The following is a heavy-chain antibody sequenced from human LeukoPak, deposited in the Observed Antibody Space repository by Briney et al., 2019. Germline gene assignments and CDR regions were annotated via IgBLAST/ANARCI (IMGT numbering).Heavy chain of an antibody. CDR2: ISYDGSNK. CDR3: ARDGSSCPFDY. V-gene: IGHV3-30-3*01. J-gene: IGHJ4*02. CDR1: GFTFSSYA. D-gene: IGHD6-13*01. Sequence: GRSLRLSCAASGFTFSSYAMHWVRQAPGKGLEWVAVISYDGSNKYYADSVKGRFTISRDNSKNTLYLQMNSLRAEDTAVYYYARDGSSCPFDYWGQGTLVTVSS.